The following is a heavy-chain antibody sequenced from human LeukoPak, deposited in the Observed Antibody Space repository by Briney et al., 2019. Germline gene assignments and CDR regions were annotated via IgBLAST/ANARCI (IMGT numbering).Heavy chain of an antibody. Sequence: PAETLSLTCTVSGGSISSGSYYWGWIRQPPGKGLEWIASMYYSGTTFYSPSLKSRVPISVDTSKTHLSLKLGSVHAADTAVYYCARHPPRDGSAFDYWGQGTLVTVSS. J-gene: IGHJ4*02. CDR3: ARHPPRDGSAFDY. V-gene: IGHV4-39*01. CDR1: GGSISSGSYY. CDR2: MYYSGTT.